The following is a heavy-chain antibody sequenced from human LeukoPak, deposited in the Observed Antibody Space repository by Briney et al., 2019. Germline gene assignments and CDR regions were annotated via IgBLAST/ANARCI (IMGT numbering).Heavy chain of an antibody. J-gene: IGHJ4*02. Sequence: SETLSLTCTVSGGSISSYYWSWIRQPPGKGLEWIGYIYYSGSTNYNPSLKSRVTISVDTSKNQFSLKLSSVTAADTAVYYCARDRRGVGAAPFDYWGEGTLVTVSS. CDR1: GGSISSYY. CDR2: IYYSGST. D-gene: IGHD1-26*01. CDR3: ARDRRGVGAAPFDY. V-gene: IGHV4-59*01.